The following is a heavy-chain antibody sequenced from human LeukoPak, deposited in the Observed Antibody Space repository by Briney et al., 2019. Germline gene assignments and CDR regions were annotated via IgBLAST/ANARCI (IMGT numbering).Heavy chain of an antibody. CDR3: TTGATYSPGAFDI. D-gene: IGHD3-16*01. V-gene: IGHV3-15*01. CDR2: IKSKTSGGTT. Sequence: GGSLRLSCAASGFTFTNAWMSWVRQAPGTGLEWVGRIKSKTSGGTTDYAAPVKGRFTISRDDSQNTLFLQMNSLKTEDTAVYYCTTGATYSPGAFDIWGQGTMVTVSS. J-gene: IGHJ3*02. CDR1: GFTFTNAW.